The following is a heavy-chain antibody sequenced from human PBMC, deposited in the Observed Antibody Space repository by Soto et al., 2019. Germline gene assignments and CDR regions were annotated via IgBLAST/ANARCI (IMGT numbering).Heavy chain of an antibody. Sequence: QLQLQESGSGLVKPSKTLSLTCAVSGGSISSGGYSWSCILQPPGKGLEWIGYIYHSGSTYYNPSLKSRVTISVDRSKNQFSLKLSSVTAADTAVYYCARGMTTVTTIDYWGQGTLVTVSS. V-gene: IGHV4-30-2*01. J-gene: IGHJ4*02. CDR3: ARGMTTVTTIDY. CDR1: GGSISSGGYS. CDR2: IYHSGST. D-gene: IGHD4-4*01.